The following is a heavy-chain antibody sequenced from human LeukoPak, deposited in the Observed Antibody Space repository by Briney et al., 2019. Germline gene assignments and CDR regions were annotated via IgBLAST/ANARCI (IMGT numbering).Heavy chain of an antibody. V-gene: IGHV5-51*01. D-gene: IGHD4-23*01. Sequence: GESLKISCKGSGYSFTNYWIGWVRQMPGKGLEWMAVIYPGDSDTRYSPSFLGQVTISADKSISTAYLQWSSLKASDTAMYYCARIFYDGNSRDALDYWGQGTLVTVSS. CDR2: IYPGDSDT. J-gene: IGHJ4*02. CDR1: GYSFTNYW. CDR3: ARIFYDGNSRDALDY.